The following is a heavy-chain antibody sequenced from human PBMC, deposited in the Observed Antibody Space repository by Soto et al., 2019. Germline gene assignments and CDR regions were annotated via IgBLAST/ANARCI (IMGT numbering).Heavy chain of an antibody. D-gene: IGHD3-16*01. J-gene: IGHJ5*02. V-gene: IGHV4-4*02. CDR1: NGSITSGNW. Sequence: QVQLQESGPGLVKPSGTLSLTCAVSNGSITSGNWWSWVRQPPGKGLEWIGDIYQTGSTNYNPSLRSRAIISVDKSKNNFSLSLSSVTAADTAVYFCARVWGALAPIAGWFGPWGRGILVTVSS. CDR2: IYQTGST. CDR3: ARVWGALAPIAGWFGP.